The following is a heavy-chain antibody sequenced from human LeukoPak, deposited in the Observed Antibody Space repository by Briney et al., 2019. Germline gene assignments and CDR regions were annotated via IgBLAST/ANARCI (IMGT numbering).Heavy chain of an antibody. CDR1: GFTFSSYG. V-gene: IGHV3-30*02. Sequence: PRGSLRLSCAASGFTFSSYGMHWVRQAPGKGLEWVAFIRYDGSNKYYADSVKGRFTISRDNSKNTLYLQMNSLRAEDTAVYYCAKDLGDFWSGYYSPFGSYWGQGTLVTVSS. CDR2: IRYDGSNK. CDR3: AKDLGDFWSGYYSPFGSY. D-gene: IGHD3-3*01. J-gene: IGHJ4*02.